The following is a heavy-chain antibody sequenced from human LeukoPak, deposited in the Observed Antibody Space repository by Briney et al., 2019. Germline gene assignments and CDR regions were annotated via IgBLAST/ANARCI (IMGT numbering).Heavy chain of an antibody. D-gene: IGHD6-13*01. V-gene: IGHV3-20*01. J-gene: IGHJ3*02. CDR2: INWNGVST. Sequence: GGPLRLSCAAPGSTFDDYGMSWVRQAPGKGLEWVSVINWNGVSTGYADSVKSRFTISRENAKNSLYLQMKSLRAEETALYHSARRIAAADDAFDIWGQGTMVTVSS. CDR3: ARRIAAADDAFDI. CDR1: GSTFDDYG.